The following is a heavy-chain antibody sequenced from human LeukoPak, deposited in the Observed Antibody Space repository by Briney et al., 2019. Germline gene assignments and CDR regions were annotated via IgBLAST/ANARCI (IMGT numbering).Heavy chain of an antibody. D-gene: IGHD3-22*01. Sequence: GSLRLSCAASGFTVSSNYMRWVRQTPGKGLEWVSVIYSGGSTYYADSVKGRFTISRDNSKNTLYLQMNSLRAEDTAVYYCARSKRKVVVPADYWGQGTLVTVSS. V-gene: IGHV3-66*01. CDR2: IYSGGST. CDR3: ARSKRKVVVPADY. CDR1: GFTVSSNY. J-gene: IGHJ4*02.